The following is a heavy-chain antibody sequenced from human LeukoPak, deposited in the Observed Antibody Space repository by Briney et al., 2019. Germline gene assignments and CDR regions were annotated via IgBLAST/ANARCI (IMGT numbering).Heavy chain of an antibody. D-gene: IGHD1-26*01. Sequence: GGSLRLSCAASGFTFSNAWMSWVRQAPGKGLEWVGRIKSKTDGGTTDYAAPVKGRFTISRADSKNTLYLQMNSLKTEDTAVYYCTTPQGAGYYYYYMDVWGKGTTVTVSS. CDR3: TTPQGAGYYYYYMDV. V-gene: IGHV3-15*01. CDR2: IKSKTDGGTT. J-gene: IGHJ6*03. CDR1: GFTFSNAW.